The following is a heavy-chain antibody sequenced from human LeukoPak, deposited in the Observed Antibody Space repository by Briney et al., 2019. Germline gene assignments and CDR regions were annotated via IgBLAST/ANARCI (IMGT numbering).Heavy chain of an antibody. Sequence: QAGGSLRLSCAASGFTFSSYGMHWVRQAPGKGLDWVAVISYDGSIKYYADSVKGRFTISRDNSKNTLYLQMNSLRAEDTAVYSCARGGYFDWLDLDYWGQGTLVTVSS. CDR3: ARGGYFDWLDLDY. CDR1: GFTFSSYG. D-gene: IGHD3-9*01. CDR2: ISYDGSIK. V-gene: IGHV3-30*19. J-gene: IGHJ4*02.